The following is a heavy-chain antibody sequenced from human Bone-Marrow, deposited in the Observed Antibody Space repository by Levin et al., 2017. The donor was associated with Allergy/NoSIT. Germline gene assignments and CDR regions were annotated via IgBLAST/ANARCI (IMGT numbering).Heavy chain of an antibody. CDR2: IDSTSGYI. D-gene: IGHD2-2*01. J-gene: IGHJ3*02. Sequence: GESLKISCAASGFTFSSYSMSWVRQAPGKGLEWVSAIDSTSGYIFYADSVKGRFTISRDNGMNSLYLQMNSLRAEDTAVYYCARSVVGAPFDMWGQGTMVTVSS. CDR3: ARSVVGAPFDM. V-gene: IGHV3-21*01. CDR1: GFTFSSYS.